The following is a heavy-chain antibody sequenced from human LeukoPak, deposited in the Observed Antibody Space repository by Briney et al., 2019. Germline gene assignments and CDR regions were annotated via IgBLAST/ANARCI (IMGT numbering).Heavy chain of an antibody. J-gene: IGHJ4*02. V-gene: IGHV3-23*01. D-gene: IGHD4-23*01. CDR2: ISVSGTGT. CDR1: GFTFSTCA. Sequence: PGGSLRLSCAASGFTFSTCAMSSLRQPPGKGLEWVSPISVSGTGTYYAVSVKGRFTISRDNSKNTLYLEMKNLRAEDTAVYYCASHPRSGGNFDYWGQGTLVTVSS. CDR3: ASHPRSGGNFDY.